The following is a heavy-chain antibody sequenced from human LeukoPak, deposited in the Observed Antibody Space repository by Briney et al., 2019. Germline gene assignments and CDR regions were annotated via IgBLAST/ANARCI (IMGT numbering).Heavy chain of an antibody. V-gene: IGHV3-21*01. CDR2: ISSSSSYI. CDR3: ARWGYSYGYGDY. Sequence: PGRSLRLSCAASGFTFSSHSMNWVRQAPGKGLEWVSSISSSSSYIYYADSVKGRFTISRDNAKNSLYLQMNSLRAEDTAVYYCARWGYSYGYGDYWGQGTLVTVSS. D-gene: IGHD5-18*01. J-gene: IGHJ4*02. CDR1: GFTFSSHS.